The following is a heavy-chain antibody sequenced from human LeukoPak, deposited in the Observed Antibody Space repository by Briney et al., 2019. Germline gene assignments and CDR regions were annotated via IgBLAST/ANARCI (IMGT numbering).Heavy chain of an antibody. D-gene: IGHD6-19*01. CDR2: ISGSGGST. J-gene: IGHJ4*02. CDR3: AKALTVAGTLFDY. V-gene: IGHV3-23*01. Sequence: PGGSLRLSCAASEFTFSSYAMTWVRQAPGKGLEWVSAISGSGGSTYYADSVKGRFTISRDNSKNTLYLQMNSLRAEDTAVYYCAKALTVAGTLFDYWGQGTLVTVSS. CDR1: EFTFSSYA.